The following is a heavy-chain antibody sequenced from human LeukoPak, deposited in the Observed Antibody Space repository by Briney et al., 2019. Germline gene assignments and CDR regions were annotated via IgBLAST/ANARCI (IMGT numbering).Heavy chain of an antibody. D-gene: IGHD2-2*01. J-gene: IGHJ4*02. CDR1: GFTFSSYS. CDR2: ISSSSSYI. V-gene: IGHV3-21*04. CDR3: ASRGYQLLIPFDY. Sequence: GGSLRLSCAASGFTFSSYSMNWVRQAPGKGLEWVSSISSSSSYIYYADSVKGRFTISRDNAKNSLYLQMNSLRAEDTAVYYCASRGYQLLIPFDYWGQGTLVTVSS.